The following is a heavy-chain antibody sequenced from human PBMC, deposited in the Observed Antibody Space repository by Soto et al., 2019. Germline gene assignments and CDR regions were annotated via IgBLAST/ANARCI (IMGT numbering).Heavy chain of an antibody. CDR2: ISTYNGNT. CDR1: GYTLTSYS. J-gene: IGHJ4*02. Sequence: AAVKVSGKPSGYTLTSYSSSWGRQAPGQGLEWMGWISTYNGNTNYAQKLQGRVTMTTDTSTSTAYMELRSLRSDDTAVYFCARAPPRRYGYGQGLDYWGQGTLVTVSS. V-gene: IGHV1-18*04. CDR3: ARAPPRRYGYGQGLDY. D-gene: IGHD5-18*01.